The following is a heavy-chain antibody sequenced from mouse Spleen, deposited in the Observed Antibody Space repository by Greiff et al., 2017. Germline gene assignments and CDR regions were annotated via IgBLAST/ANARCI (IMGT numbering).Heavy chain of an antibody. D-gene: IGHD3-3*01. J-gene: IGHJ3*01. V-gene: IGHV1S56*01. CDR3: AREGFAWFAY. CDR1: GYTFTSYY. Sequence: QVQLKESGPELVKPGASVRIPCKASGYTFTSYYIHWVKQRPGQGLEWIGWIYPGNVNTKYNEKFKGKATLTADKSSSTAYMQLSSLTSEDSAVYFCAREGFAWFAYWGQGTLVTVSA. CDR2: IYPGNVNT.